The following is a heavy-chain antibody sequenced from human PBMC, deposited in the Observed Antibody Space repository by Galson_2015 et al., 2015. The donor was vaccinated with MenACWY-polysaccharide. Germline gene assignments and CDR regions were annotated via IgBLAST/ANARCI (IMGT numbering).Heavy chain of an antibody. Sequence: SLRLSCAASGFTFSDYYMSWIRQAPGKGLEWVSYISSSGSTIYYADSVKGRFTISRDNAKNSLYLQMNSLRAEDTAVYYCARDLAYCGGDCYGNWFDPWGQGTLVTVSS. D-gene: IGHD2-21*02. V-gene: IGHV3-11*01. J-gene: IGHJ5*02. CDR1: GFTFSDYY. CDR3: ARDLAYCGGDCYGNWFDP. CDR2: ISSSGSTI.